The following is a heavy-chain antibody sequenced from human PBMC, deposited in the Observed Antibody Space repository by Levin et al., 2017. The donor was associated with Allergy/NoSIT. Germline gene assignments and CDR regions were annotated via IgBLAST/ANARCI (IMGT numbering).Heavy chain of an antibody. Sequence: SETLSLTCTVSGGSISSYYWSWIRQPPGKGLEWIGYIYYSGSTNYNPSLKSRVTISVDTSKNQFSLKLSSVTAADTAVYYCASCRGSCWGFDYWGQGTLVTVSS. CDR2: IYYSGST. J-gene: IGHJ4*02. CDR1: GGSISSYY. D-gene: IGHD2-15*01. V-gene: IGHV4-59*01. CDR3: ASCRGSCWGFDY.